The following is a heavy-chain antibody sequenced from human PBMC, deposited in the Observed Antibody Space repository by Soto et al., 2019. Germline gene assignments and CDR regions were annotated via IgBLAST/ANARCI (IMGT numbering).Heavy chain of an antibody. CDR3: ARDVEGGWSGYYYYGMDV. D-gene: IGHD6-19*01. CDR1: GGTFSSYG. Sequence: GASVKVSCKASGGTFSSYGISWVRQAPGQGLEWMGWISAYNGNTNYAQKLQGRVTMTTDTSTSTAYMELRSLRSDDTAVYYCARDVEGGWSGYYYYGMDVWGQGTTVTVSS. V-gene: IGHV1-18*01. J-gene: IGHJ6*02. CDR2: ISAYNGNT.